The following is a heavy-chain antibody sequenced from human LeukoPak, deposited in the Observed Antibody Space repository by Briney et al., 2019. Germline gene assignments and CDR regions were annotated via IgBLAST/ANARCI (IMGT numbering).Heavy chain of an antibody. CDR2: ISSSGSTI. Sequence: GGSLRLSCAASGFTFSSYEMNWVRQAPGKGLEWVSYISSSGSTIYYADSVKGRFTISRDNAKNSLYLQKNSLRAEDTAVYYCARVSCSGGSCYYYYGMDVWGQGTTVTVSS. D-gene: IGHD2-15*01. CDR1: GFTFSSYE. V-gene: IGHV3-48*03. CDR3: ARVSCSGGSCYYYYGMDV. J-gene: IGHJ6*02.